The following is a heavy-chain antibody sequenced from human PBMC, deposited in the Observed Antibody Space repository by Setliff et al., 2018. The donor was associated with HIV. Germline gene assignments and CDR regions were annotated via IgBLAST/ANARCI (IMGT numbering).Heavy chain of an antibody. V-gene: IGHV4-4*08. J-gene: IGHJ6*02. CDR1: GGSISSYY. Sequence: SETLSLTCTVSGGSISSYYWSWIRQPPGKGLEWIGSLYPDGNTYYNPSLKSRVTISTYTSKNEFSLKLSSVTAADTAVYYCAREDYYYYGMDVWGQGTTVTVSS. CDR3: AREDYYYYGMDV. CDR2: LYPDGNT.